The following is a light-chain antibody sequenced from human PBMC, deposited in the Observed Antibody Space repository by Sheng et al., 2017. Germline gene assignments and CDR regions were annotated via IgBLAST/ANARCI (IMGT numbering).Light chain of an antibody. J-gene: IGKJ3*01. V-gene: IGKV1-39*01. Sequence: DIQMTQSPSSLSASIGDSVTITCRASQSITNFLNWYQQKPGKAPKLLISAVSTLQSGVPSRFSGSGSRAEFTLTINWLQPEDFATYFCQQGYHTPPTFGPRT. CDR1: QSITNF. CDR3: QQGYHTPPT. CDR2: AVS.